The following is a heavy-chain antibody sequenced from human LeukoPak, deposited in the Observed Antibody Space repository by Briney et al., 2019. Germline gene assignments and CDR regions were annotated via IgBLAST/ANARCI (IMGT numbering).Heavy chain of an antibody. CDR2: IYYSGST. J-gene: IGHJ5*02. D-gene: IGHD3-10*01. CDR3: ARDERITMVRVAPALNWFDP. CDR1: GGSISSSSYY. V-gene: IGHV4-39*07. Sequence: SETLSLTCTVSGGSISSSSYYWGWIRQPPGKGLEWIGSIYYSGSTYYNPSLESRVTISVDTSKNQFSLKLSSVAAADTAVYYCARDERITMVRVAPALNWFDPWGQGTLVTVSS.